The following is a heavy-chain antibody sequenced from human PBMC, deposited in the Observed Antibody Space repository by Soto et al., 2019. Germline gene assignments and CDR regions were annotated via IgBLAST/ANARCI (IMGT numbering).Heavy chain of an antibody. D-gene: IGHD2-15*01. CDR3: ARDLPWVCGGGSYSSKETNHVLDV. CDR2: VNTYDVNT. V-gene: IGHV1-18*01. J-gene: IGHJ6*02. CDR1: GYTFTTYG. Sequence: QVQLVQSGAEVKETGASVKVSCKASGYTFTTYGVIWVRQAPGQGLEWMGWVNTYDVNTRYAKTFQDRITMTTDTTKSTGYMELRSLASDDTALYYCARDLPWVCGGGSYSSKETNHVLDVWGQGTTVTVSS.